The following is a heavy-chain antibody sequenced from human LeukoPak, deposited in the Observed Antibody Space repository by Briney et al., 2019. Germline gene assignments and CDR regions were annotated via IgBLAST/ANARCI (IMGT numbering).Heavy chain of an antibody. D-gene: IGHD3-22*01. CDR2: MNGNGDRV. V-gene: IGHV3-23*01. Sequence: PGGSLRLSCAASGFTFSSYAMAWVRQAPGKGLEWVSGMNGNGDRVYYADSVKGRFTISRDNPKNTLYLQMNSLRGEDTAVYYCAKRDYYDSDHYYPLFDYWGQGTLVTVSS. CDR1: GFTFSSYA. J-gene: IGHJ4*02. CDR3: AKRDYYDSDHYYPLFDY.